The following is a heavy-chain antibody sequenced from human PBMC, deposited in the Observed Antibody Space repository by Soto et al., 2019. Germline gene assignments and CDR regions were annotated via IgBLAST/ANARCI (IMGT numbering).Heavy chain of an antibody. V-gene: IGHV3-74*01. CDR1: GFTISNYW. J-gene: IGHJ5*02. CDR3: ASVRGGT. CDR2: INSDGSGT. D-gene: IGHD3-16*01. Sequence: EVQLVESGGGLVQSGGSLRLSCTASGFTISNYWMYWVRQAPGKGLVWVSRINSDGSGTNYADFVKGRFTISRDNAKNTLYLQMNNLRAEDTALYYCASVRGGTWGQGTLVTVSS.